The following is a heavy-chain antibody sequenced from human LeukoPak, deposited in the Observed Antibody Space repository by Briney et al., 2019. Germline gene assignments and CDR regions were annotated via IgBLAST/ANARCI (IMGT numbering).Heavy chain of an antibody. Sequence: SETLSLTCSVSGGSIRNHHWAWIRQSPGKGLEWIGHVFFTEGTNYSPSLRGRITISADRSKNQIYLKLGSVTAADTAVYYCARELYHFDRWGQGALVTVSS. V-gene: IGHV4-59*11. CDR2: VFFTEGT. CDR3: ARELYHFDR. D-gene: IGHD2-8*01. CDR1: GGSIRNHH. J-gene: IGHJ4*02.